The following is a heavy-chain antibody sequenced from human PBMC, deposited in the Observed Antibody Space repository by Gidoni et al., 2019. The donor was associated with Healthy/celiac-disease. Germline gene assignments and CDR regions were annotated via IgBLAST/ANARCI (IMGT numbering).Heavy chain of an antibody. V-gene: IGHV4-39*01. D-gene: IGHD6-13*01. Sequence: QLQLQESGPGLVKPSETLSLTCTVPGGSISSSSYYWGWIRQPPGKGLEWIGSIYYSGSTYYNPSLKSRVTISVDTSKNQFSLKLSSVTAADTAVYYCARHLVSSSWRYNWFDPWGQGTLVTVSS. CDR3: ARHLVSSSWRYNWFDP. CDR2: IYYSGST. CDR1: GGSISSSSYY. J-gene: IGHJ5*02.